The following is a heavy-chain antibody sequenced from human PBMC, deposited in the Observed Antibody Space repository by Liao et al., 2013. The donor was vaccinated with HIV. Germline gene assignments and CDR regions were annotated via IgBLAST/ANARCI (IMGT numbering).Heavy chain of an antibody. J-gene: IGHJ4*02. CDR1: GGSINNHY. CDR3: ARDRPQYDSSGFXRAISDY. D-gene: IGHD3-22*01. V-gene: IGHV4-4*07. Sequence: QMQLQESGPGLVKPSETLSLTCAVSGGSINNHYWNWIRQPAGRGLEWIGRIYSSGYTNYNPSLKSRVTMSVDTSENQFSLKLNFVTAADTAVYYCARDRPQYDSSGFXRAISDYWGQGTLVTVSS. CDR2: IYSSGYT.